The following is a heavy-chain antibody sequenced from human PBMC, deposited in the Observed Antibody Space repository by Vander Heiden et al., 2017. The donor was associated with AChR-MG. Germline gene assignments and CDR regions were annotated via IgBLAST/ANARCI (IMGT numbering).Heavy chain of an antibody. D-gene: IGHD3-10*01. J-gene: IGHJ4*02. CDR1: GFTFRDYY. V-gene: IGHV3-11*06. CDR2: ISSSSSYT. Sequence: QVQLVESGGGLVKPGGSLRLSCAASGFTFRDYYMSWIRQAPGKGLEWVSYISSSSSYTNYADSVKGRFTISRDNAKNSLYLQMNSLRAEDTAVYYCARAVRGVIIKGSYFDYWGQGTLVTVSS. CDR3: ARAVRGVIIKGSYFDY.